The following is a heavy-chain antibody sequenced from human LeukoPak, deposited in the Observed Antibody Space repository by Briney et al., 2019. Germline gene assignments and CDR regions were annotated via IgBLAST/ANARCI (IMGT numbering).Heavy chain of an antibody. CDR1: GFTFSSYS. Sequence: GGSLRLSCAASGFTFSSYSMNWVRQAPGKGLEWVSSISSSSSYIYYADSVKGRFTISRDNAKNSLYLQMNSLRAEDTAVYYCARICRGSYRFDYWGQGTLVTVSS. CDR2: ISSSSSYI. D-gene: IGHD1-26*01. V-gene: IGHV3-21*01. J-gene: IGHJ4*02. CDR3: ARICRGSYRFDY.